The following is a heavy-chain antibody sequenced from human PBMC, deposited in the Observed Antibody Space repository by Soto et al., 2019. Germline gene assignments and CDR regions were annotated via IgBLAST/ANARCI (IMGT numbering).Heavy chain of an antibody. CDR2: IIPILGIA. D-gene: IGHD3-9*01. V-gene: IGHV1-69*02. CDR1: GGTFSSYT. J-gene: IGHJ4*02. CDR3: ASNYDILTGYPYYFDY. Sequence: SVKVSCKASGGTFSSYTISWVRQAPGQGLEWMGRIIPILGIANYAQKFQGRVTITADKSTSTAYMELSSLRSEDTAVYYCASNYDILTGYPYYFDYWGQGTLVTVS.